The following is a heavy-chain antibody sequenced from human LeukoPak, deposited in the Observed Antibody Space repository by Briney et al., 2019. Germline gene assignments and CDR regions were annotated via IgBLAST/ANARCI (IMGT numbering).Heavy chain of an antibody. CDR3: ARDRDGGVGTIDY. CDR2: FDINSGGI. D-gene: IGHD3-3*01. J-gene: IGHJ4*02. Sequence: ASVKVSCKASGYTFIDYWIHWVRQAPGQGLEWMGRFDINSGGINYAQKFQGRVTMTRATPISTAYMELSRLRFDDTAVYYCARDRDGGVGTIDYWGQGTLVPVSS. CDR1: GYTFIDYW. V-gene: IGHV1-2*06.